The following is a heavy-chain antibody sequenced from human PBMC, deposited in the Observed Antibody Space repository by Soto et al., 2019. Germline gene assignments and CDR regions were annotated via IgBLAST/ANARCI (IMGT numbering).Heavy chain of an antibody. V-gene: IGHV1-69*13. CDR3: ARDRRSSSGYYWRGPSYYYGMDV. CDR1: GGTFSSYA. Sequence: ASVKVSCKASGGTFSSYAISWVRQAPGQGLEWMGGIIPIFGTANYAQKFQGRVTITADESTSTAYMELSSLRSEDTAVYYCARDRRSSSGYYWRGPSYYYGMDVWGQGTTVT. CDR2: IIPIFGTA. J-gene: IGHJ6*02. D-gene: IGHD3-22*01.